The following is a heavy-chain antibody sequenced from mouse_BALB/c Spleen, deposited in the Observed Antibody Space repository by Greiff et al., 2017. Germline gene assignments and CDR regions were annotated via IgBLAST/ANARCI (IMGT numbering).Heavy chain of an antibody. V-gene: IGHV5-9-4*01. CDR3: AMYYGNYDWYFDV. D-gene: IGHD2-1*01. Sequence: EVQVVESGGGLVKPGGSLKLSCAASGFTFSSYAMSWVRQSPEKRLEWVAEISSGGSYTYYPDTVTGRFTISRDNAKNTLYLEMSSLRSEDTAMYYCAMYYGNYDWYFDVWGAGTTVTVSS. CDR1: GFTFSSYA. CDR2: ISSGGSYT. J-gene: IGHJ1*01.